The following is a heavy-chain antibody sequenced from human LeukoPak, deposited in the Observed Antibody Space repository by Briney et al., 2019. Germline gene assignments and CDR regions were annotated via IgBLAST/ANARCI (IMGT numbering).Heavy chain of an antibody. J-gene: IGHJ4*02. V-gene: IGHV5-51*01. CDR2: IYPGDSDT. CDR1: GYSFTSYW. Sequence: GESLKISCKGSGYSFTSYWIGWVRQMPGKGLEWMGIIYPGDSDTRYSPSFQGQVTISADKSISTAYLQWSSLEASDTAMYYCARQAGWLQLHQLWDYWGQGTLVTVSS. CDR3: ARQAGWLQLHQLWDY. D-gene: IGHD5-24*01.